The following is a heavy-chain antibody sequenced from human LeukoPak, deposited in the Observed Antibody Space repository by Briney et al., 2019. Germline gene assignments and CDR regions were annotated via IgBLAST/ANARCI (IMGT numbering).Heavy chain of an antibody. CDR1: GFTVSSNY. J-gene: IGHJ1*01. Sequence: PGGSLRLSCAASGFTVSSNYMSWVRQAPGKGLEWVSVIYSGGSTYYADSVKGRFTISRDNSKNTLYLQVNSLRAEDTAVYYCARDRYYDSSEIYFQHWGQGTLVTVSS. V-gene: IGHV3-53*01. CDR2: IYSGGST. D-gene: IGHD3-22*01. CDR3: ARDRYYDSSEIYFQH.